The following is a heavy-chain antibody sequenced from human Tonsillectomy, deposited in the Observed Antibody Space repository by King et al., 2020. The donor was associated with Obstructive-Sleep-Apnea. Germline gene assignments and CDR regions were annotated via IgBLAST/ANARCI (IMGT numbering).Heavy chain of an antibody. CDR3: ARDRRPYYFDY. V-gene: IGHV4-59*01. Sequence: VQLQESGPGLVKPSETLSLTCTVSGGSISSYYWSWIRQPPGKGLEWIGYIYYIGSTNSNPSLKSRVTISVDTSKNQFSLKLSSVTAADTAVYYCARDRRPYYFDYWGQGTLVTVSS. CDR2: IYYIGST. D-gene: IGHD6-6*01. J-gene: IGHJ4*02. CDR1: GGSISSYY.